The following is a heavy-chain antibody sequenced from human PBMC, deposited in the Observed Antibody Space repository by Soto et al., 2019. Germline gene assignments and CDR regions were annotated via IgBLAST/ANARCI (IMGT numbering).Heavy chain of an antibody. CDR3: SREAGDGSYFDY. Sequence: SETLSLTCTVSGVSINDYYWSWIRQSPGKGLEWIGYVYHSGSTNYNPSLKSRATMSLDTSKNQFSLKLSSVTAADTAVYYCSREAGDGSYFDYWGQGTLVTVSS. V-gene: IGHV4-59*12. J-gene: IGHJ4*01. CDR1: GVSINDYY. CDR2: VYHSGST. D-gene: IGHD7-27*01.